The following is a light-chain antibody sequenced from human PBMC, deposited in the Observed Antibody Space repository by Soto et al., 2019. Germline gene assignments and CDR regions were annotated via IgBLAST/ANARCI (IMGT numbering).Light chain of an antibody. J-gene: IGKJ3*01. V-gene: IGKV1-8*01. CDR3: HQYYSYPLT. CDR1: QGISSY. CDR2: AAS. Sequence: AIRMTQSPSSFSASTGDRVTITCRASQGISSYLAWYQQKPGKAPKVLIYAASTLQSGVPSRFSGSGSGTDFTLTISCLQSEYFATYYCHQYYSYPLTFGPGTKVDIK.